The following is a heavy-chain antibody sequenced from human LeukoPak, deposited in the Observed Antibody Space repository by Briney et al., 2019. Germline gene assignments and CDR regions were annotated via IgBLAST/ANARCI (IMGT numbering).Heavy chain of an antibody. Sequence: GGSLRLSCAASGFTFSSYWVSWVRQTPGKGLEWVANIKQDGSEKYYVDSVKGRFTISRDNAKNSLYLQMNSLKTEDTAVYYCATALYDWNDVNYWGQGTLVTVSS. D-gene: IGHD1-1*01. CDR1: GFTFSSYW. V-gene: IGHV3-7*03. CDR3: ATALYDWNDVNY. J-gene: IGHJ4*02. CDR2: IKQDGSEK.